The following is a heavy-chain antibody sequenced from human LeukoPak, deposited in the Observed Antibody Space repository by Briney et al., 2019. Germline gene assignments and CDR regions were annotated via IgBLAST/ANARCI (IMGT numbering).Heavy chain of an antibody. V-gene: IGHV3-74*01. CDR3: TRGGEEPFDY. Sequence: GGSLRLSCADSGFTFTRFWMHWVRHAPGKGLVWVSRINDGGTTTTYADSVERRFTISRDENALYLQMNHLRVDDTAVYYCTRGGEEPFDYWGQGTLVTVSP. D-gene: IGHD3-10*01. CDR1: GFTFTRFW. CDR2: INDGGTTT. J-gene: IGHJ4*02.